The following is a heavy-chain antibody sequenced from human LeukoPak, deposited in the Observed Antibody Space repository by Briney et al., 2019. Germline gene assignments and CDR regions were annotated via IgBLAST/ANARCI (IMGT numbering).Heavy chain of an antibody. CDR3: AKDSAPIWSGYYSYYYMDV. CDR2: IRYDGSNK. J-gene: IGHJ6*03. D-gene: IGHD3-3*01. V-gene: IGHV3-30*02. CDR1: GFTFSSYA. Sequence: PGGSLRLSCAASGFTFSSYAMHWVRQAPGKGLEWVAFIRYDGSNKYYADSVKGRFTISRDNSKNTLYLQMNSLRAEDTAVYYCAKDSAPIWSGYYSYYYMDVWGKGTTVTVSS.